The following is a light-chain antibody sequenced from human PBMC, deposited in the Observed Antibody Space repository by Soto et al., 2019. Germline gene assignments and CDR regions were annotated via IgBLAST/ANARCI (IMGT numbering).Light chain of an antibody. J-gene: IGKJ2*01. Sequence: EIVLTQSPATLSLSPGERATLSCRASQSVSSYLAWYQQKPGQAPRLLIYDASNRATGIPARFSGSWSGTDFTLTISSLEPEDFAVYYCQQRSNWPPYTFGRGTKLEIK. CDR1: QSVSSY. CDR3: QQRSNWPPYT. CDR2: DAS. V-gene: IGKV3-11*01.